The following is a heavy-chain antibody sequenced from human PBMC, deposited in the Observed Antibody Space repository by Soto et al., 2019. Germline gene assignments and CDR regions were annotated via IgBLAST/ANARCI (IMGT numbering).Heavy chain of an antibody. V-gene: IGHV4-59*01. CDR3: AREYCSGGSCYDYFDY. D-gene: IGHD2-15*01. CDR2: IYYSGST. J-gene: IGHJ4*02. Sequence: LSLTCTVSGGSISSYYWSWIRQPPGKGLEWIGYIYYSGSTNYNPSLKSRVTISVDTSKNQFSLKLSSVTAADTAVYYCAREYCSGGSCYDYFDYWGQGTLVTVSS. CDR1: GGSISSYY.